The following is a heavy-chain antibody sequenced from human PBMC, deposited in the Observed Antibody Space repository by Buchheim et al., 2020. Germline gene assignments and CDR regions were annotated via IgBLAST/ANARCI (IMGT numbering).Heavy chain of an antibody. V-gene: IGHV3-33*03. J-gene: IGHJ4*02. CDR1: GFTFSTYG. CDR3: ASAGTTAPFDY. Sequence: QVHLVESGGGVVQPGRSLRLSCVASGFTFSTYGMHWVRQAPGKGLEWVAVIWYDGSKEYYAESVRGRFSISRDNSKNTSYLQMNSLEVDDTAVYYCASAGTTAPFDYWGQGTL. CDR2: IWYDGSKE. D-gene: IGHD1-7*01.